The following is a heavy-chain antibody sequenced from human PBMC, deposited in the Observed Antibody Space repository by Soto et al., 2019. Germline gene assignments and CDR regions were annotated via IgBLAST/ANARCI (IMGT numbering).Heavy chain of an antibody. CDR3: ARAPYSNAWYRFDL. D-gene: IGHD4-4*01. CDR2: ISSTTNYI. V-gene: IGHV3-21*04. J-gene: IGHJ4*02. CDR1: GFTFTRYS. Sequence: GGSLRLSCAASGFTFTRYSMNWVRQAPGKGLEWVSSISSTTNYIYYGDSMKGRFTISRDNAKNSLYLEMNSLRAEDTALYYCARAPYSNAWYRFDLWGQGTLVTVSS.